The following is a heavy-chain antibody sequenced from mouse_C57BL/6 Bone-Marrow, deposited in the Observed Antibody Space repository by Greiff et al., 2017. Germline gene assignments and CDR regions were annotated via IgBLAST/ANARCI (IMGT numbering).Heavy chain of an antibody. D-gene: IGHD3-1*01. Sequence: VQLQQPGAELVMPGASVKLSCKASGYNFTSYWMHWVKQRPGQGLEWIGGIDPSDSYTNYNPKFKGKATLTVDKSSSTAYMQLSSLTSADSAVYYCATGSSNRAVILAYWGQGTSVTVSS. V-gene: IGHV1-69*01. J-gene: IGHJ4*01. CDR1: GYNFTSYW. CDR2: IDPSDSYT. CDR3: ATGSSNRAVILAY.